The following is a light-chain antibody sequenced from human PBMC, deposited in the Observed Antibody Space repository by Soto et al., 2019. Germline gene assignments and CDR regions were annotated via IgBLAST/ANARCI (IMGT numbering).Light chain of an antibody. Sequence: EIVFTQSPGTLSLSPGERATLGCRASDNVRSIYLSWYQQKPGQAPRLLIFGASSRATGIPDRFSGSGSGTDFTLTISRVEPEDFAVYYCQQCGSSPPITFGQGTRLEIK. V-gene: IGKV3-20*01. CDR2: GAS. CDR1: DNVRSIY. J-gene: IGKJ5*01. CDR3: QQCGSSPPIT.